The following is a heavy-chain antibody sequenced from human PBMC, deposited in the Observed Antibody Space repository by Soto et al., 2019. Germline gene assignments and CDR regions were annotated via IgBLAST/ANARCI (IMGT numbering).Heavy chain of an antibody. CDR3: ATEGMLVAGGSEDF. CDR2: IIPSDGRT. V-gene: IGHV1-46*01. J-gene: IGHJ4*02. Sequence: QVQLVQSGAEVKKPGASVRISCKASGYTFTSYYIHWVRQAPGQGLEWMGIIIPSDGRTSYPLKFQGRVTLSSDTSTSTVYMDLIGLRSEDTGVYYCATEGMLVAGGSEDFWGQGTQVTVSS. D-gene: IGHD6-19*01. CDR1: GYTFTSYY.